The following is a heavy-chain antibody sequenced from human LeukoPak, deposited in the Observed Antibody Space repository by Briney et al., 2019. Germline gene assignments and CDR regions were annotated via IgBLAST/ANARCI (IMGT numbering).Heavy chain of an antibody. CDR3: ARVGPYYYDSSGYFDY. J-gene: IGHJ4*02. CDR2: IYYSGST. CDR1: GGSISSYY. V-gene: IGHV4-59*01. Sequence: SETLSLTCTVSGGSISSYYWSWIRQPPGKGLEWVGYIYYSGSTNYNPSLKSRVTISVDTSKNQFSLKLSSVTAADTAVYYCARVGPYYYDSSGYFDYWGQGTLVTVSS. D-gene: IGHD3-22*01.